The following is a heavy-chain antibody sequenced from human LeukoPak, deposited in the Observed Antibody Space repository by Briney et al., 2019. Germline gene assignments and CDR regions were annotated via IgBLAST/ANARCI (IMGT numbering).Heavy chain of an antibody. D-gene: IGHD5-24*01. CDR3: AKGRRWLQLVGGAFDI. V-gene: IGHV3-7*03. CDR1: GFTFSSYW. J-gene: IGHJ3*02. Sequence: QPGGSLRLSCAASGFTFSSYWMSWVRQAPGKGLEWVANIKQDGSEKYYVDSVKGRFTISRDNAKNSLYLQMNSLRAEDTAVYYCAKGRRWLQLVGGAFDIWGQGTMVTVSS. CDR2: IKQDGSEK.